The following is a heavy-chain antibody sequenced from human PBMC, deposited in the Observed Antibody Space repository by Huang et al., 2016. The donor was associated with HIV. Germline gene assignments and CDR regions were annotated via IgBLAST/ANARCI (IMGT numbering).Heavy chain of an antibody. V-gene: IGHV3-30*18. Sequence: QVHLEESGGGVVQPGRPLRLSCTASGFMFSTFGIDWVAGISNDGSRKYYVDSVKGRFTISRDNSKNRVYLQMNSLRPEDTAVYYCAKPSGDYEFFDFWGQGTVVTVSS. D-gene: IGHD4-17*01. CDR1: GFMFSTFG. J-gene: IGHJ4*02. CDR3: AKPSGDYEFFDF. CDR2: ISNDGSRK.